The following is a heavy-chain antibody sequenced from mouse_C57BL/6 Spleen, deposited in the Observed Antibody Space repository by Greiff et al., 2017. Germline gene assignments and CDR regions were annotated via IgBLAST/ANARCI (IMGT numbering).Heavy chain of an antibody. J-gene: IGHJ3*01. CDR1: GFNIKDDY. CDR2: IDPENGDT. CDR3: TFRSYGNYVWFAY. D-gene: IGHD2-1*01. V-gene: IGHV14-4*01. Sequence: LVESGAELVRPGASVKLSCTASGFNIKDDYMHWVKQRPEQGLEWIGWIDPENGDTEYASKFKGKATITADTSSNTAYLQLSRLTSEDTAVYYCTFRSYGNYVWFAYWGQGTLVTVSA.